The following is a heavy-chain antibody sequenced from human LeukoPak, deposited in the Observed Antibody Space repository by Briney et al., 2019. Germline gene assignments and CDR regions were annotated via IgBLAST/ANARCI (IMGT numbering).Heavy chain of an antibody. CDR1: GGSISSYY. V-gene: IGHV4-59*12. J-gene: IGHJ4*02. D-gene: IGHD3-16*01. Sequence: SETLSLTCTVSGGSISSYYWSWIRQPPGKGLEWIGYIYYSGSTNYNPSLKSRVTISVDTSKNQFSLKLSSVTAADTAVYYCARIHYDYVWGMFDYWGQGTLVTVSS. CDR2: IYYSGST. CDR3: ARIHYDYVWGMFDY.